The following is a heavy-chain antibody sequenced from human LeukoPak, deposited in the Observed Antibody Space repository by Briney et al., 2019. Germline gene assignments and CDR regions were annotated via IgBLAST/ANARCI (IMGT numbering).Heavy chain of an antibody. J-gene: IGHJ5*02. CDR1: GFTFSSYS. CDR2: ISSSSSTI. CDR3: ARDPGSPQQQLWWFDP. D-gene: IGHD6-13*01. Sequence: PGGSLRLSCAASGFTFSSYSMNWVRQAPGKGLEWVSYISSSSSTIYYADSVKGRFTISRDNAKNSLYLQMNSLRAEDTAVYYCARDPGSPQQQLWWFDPWGQGTLVTVSS. V-gene: IGHV3-48*04.